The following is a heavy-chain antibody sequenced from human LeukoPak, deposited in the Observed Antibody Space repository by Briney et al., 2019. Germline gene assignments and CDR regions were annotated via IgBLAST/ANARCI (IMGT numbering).Heavy chain of an antibody. Sequence: PGGPLRLSCAASGFTFSSYGMHWVRQAPGKGLEWVAFIRYDGSNKYYADSVKGRFTISRDNSKNTLYLQMNSLRAEDTAVYYCAKDQEGALFFDYWGQGTLVTVSS. CDR2: IRYDGSNK. V-gene: IGHV3-30*02. CDR1: GFTFSSYG. J-gene: IGHJ4*02. D-gene: IGHD1-26*01. CDR3: AKDQEGALFFDY.